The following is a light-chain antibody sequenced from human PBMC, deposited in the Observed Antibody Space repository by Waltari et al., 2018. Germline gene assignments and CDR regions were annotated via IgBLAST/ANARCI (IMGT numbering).Light chain of an antibody. V-gene: IGKV1-33*01. CDR3: QQHDNFPLT. J-gene: IGKJ4*01. CDR2: DAS. CDR1: QDIFKY. Sequence: DIQMTQSPPSLSASLGHRVSNTCQASQDIFKYVNWYQQKPGKAPNLLIYDASHLETGVPSRFSGSGSGTDFTFTISSLQPDDIATYYCQQHDNFPLTFGGGTKVEIK.